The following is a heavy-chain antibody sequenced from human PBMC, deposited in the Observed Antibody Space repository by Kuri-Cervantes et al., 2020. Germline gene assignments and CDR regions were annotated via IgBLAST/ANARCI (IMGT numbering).Heavy chain of an antibody. CDR2: ISGSGGTT. V-gene: IGHV3-23*01. CDR3: ARGGLGFGGGGWFDP. CDR1: GFTFSSYA. Sequence: GESLKISCAASGFTFSSYAINWVRQAPGKGLEWVSAISGSGGTTYYADSVKGRFTISRDNSKNTLDLQMNSLRSEDTAVYYCARGGLGFGGGGWFDPWGQGTLVTVSS. D-gene: IGHD3-16*01. J-gene: IGHJ5*02.